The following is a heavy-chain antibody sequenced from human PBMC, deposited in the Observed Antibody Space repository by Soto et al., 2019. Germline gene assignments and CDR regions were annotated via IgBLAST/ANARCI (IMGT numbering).Heavy chain of an antibody. CDR3: ARFSDHSSSRAPCFDY. CDR2: IYPGDSDT. D-gene: IGHD6-13*01. V-gene: IGHV5-51*01. Sequence: PGESLKISCKGSGYSFTSYWIGWVRQMPGKGLEWMGIIYPGDSDTRYSPSFQGQVTISADKSISTAYLQWSSLKASDTAMFYCARFSDHSSSRAPCFDYWGQGTLVTVSS. J-gene: IGHJ4*02. CDR1: GYSFTSYW.